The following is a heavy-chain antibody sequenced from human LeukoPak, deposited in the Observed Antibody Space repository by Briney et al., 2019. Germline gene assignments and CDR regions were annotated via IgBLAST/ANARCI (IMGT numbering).Heavy chain of an antibody. Sequence: SETLSLTCTVSGGSISSGSYYWGWLRQPAGKGLEWIGRIYTSGSTNYNPSLKSRVTISVDTSKNQFSLKLSSVTAADTAVYYCARGAGNFDYWGQGTLVTVSS. CDR1: GGSISSGSYY. V-gene: IGHV4-61*02. CDR3: ARGAGNFDY. CDR2: IYTSGST. J-gene: IGHJ4*02.